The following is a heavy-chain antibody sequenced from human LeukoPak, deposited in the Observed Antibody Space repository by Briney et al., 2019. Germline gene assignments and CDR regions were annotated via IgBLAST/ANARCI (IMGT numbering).Heavy chain of an antibody. CDR1: GFTFSSYW. J-gene: IGHJ4*02. D-gene: IGHD3-9*01. V-gene: IGHV3-7*01. CDR2: IKQDGSEK. Sequence: GGSLRLSCAASGFTFSSYWMSWVRQAPGKGLEWVANIKQDGSEKYYVDSVKGRFTISRDNAKNSQYLQMNSLRAEDTAVYYCARLRYFDWLSDSYFDYWGQGTLVTVSS. CDR3: ARLRYFDWLSDSYFDY.